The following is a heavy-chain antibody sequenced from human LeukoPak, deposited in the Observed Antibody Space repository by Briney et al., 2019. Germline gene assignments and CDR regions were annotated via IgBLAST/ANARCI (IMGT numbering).Heavy chain of an antibody. Sequence: SETLSLTCTVSGGSISSSSYYWGWIRQPPGKGLEWIGSINYSGSTYYNPSLKSRVTISVDTSKNQFSLKLSSVTAADTAVYYCARTPVVAATRWFDPWGQGTLVTVSS. CDR3: ARTPVVAATRWFDP. J-gene: IGHJ5*02. CDR1: GGSISSSSYY. D-gene: IGHD2-15*01. CDR2: INYSGST. V-gene: IGHV4-39*01.